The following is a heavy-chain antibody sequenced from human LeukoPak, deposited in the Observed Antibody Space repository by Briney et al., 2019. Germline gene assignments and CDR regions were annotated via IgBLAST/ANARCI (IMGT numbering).Heavy chain of an antibody. V-gene: IGHV1-46*01. CDR1: GYTFTDYY. D-gene: IGHD3-22*01. CDR3: ARGYYYDPNRYFDL. CDR2: INPSGGST. Sequence: ASVKVSCKTSGYTFTDYYIHWVRQAPGQGLEWMGIINPSGGSTSYEQKFQGRVIMTRDTSMRTVYMELSSLRSEDTAVYYCARGYYYDPNRYFDLWGRGTLVTVSS. J-gene: IGHJ2*01.